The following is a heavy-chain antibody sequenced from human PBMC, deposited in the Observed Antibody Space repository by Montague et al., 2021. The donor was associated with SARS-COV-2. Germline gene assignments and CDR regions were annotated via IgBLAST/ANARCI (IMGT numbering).Heavy chain of an antibody. J-gene: IGHJ4*02. D-gene: IGHD3-10*01. V-gene: IGHV4-39*01. CDR1: GGSISSSSYY. CDR3: ARESGSGSYLVY. CDR2: IYSSGST. Sequence: SETLSRTCTVSGGSISSSSYYWGWIRQPPGKGLEWIGSIYSSGSTYYNPSLKSRVTISVDTSKNQFSLKLSSVTAADTAVYYCARESGSGSYLVYWGQGTLVAVSS.